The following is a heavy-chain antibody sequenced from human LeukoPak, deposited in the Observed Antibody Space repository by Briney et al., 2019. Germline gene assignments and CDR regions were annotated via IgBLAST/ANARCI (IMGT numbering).Heavy chain of an antibody. CDR1: GGSISSGGYS. D-gene: IGHD2-15*01. V-gene: IGHV4-30-4*07. CDR2: IYYSGST. CDR3: ARDPRYGYFDY. Sequence: SETLSLTCAVSGGSISSGGYSWSWIRQPPGKGLGWIGYIYYSGSTYYNPSLKSRVTISVDTSKNQFSLKLSSVTAADTAVYYCARDPRYGYFDYWGQGTLVTVSS. J-gene: IGHJ4*02.